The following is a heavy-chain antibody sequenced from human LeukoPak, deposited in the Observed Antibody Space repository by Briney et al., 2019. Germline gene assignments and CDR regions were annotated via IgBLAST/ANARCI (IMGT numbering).Heavy chain of an antibody. CDR3: ARGGRLGRLHYLDY. CDR2: ISSNGGST. J-gene: IGHJ4*02. D-gene: IGHD3-10*01. CDR1: GFTFSSYA. Sequence: GGSLRLSCAASGFTFSSYAMHWVRQAPGKGLEYVSAISSNGGSTYYANSVKGRFTISRDNSKNTLYLQMGSLRAEDMAVYYCARGGRLGRLHYLDYWGQGTLVTVSS. V-gene: IGHV3-64*01.